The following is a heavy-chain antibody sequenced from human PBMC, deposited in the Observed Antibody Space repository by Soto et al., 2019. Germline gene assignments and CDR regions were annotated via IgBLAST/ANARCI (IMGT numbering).Heavy chain of an antibody. CDR3: ARGRGVTGPFDY. J-gene: IGHJ4*02. CDR1: GFTFSSYG. Sequence: GGSLRLSCAASGFTFSSYGMHWVRQAPGKGLEWVAVIWYDGSNKYYADSVKGRFTISRDNSKNTLYLQMNSLRAEDTAVYYCARGRGVTGPFDYWGQGTLVTVSS. CDR2: IWYDGSNK. V-gene: IGHV3-33*01. D-gene: IGHD2-21*02.